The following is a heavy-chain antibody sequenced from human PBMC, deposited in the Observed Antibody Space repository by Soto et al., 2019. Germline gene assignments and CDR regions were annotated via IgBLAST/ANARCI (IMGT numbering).Heavy chain of an antibody. Sequence: SSVKVSCKASGYTFTGYYIHWVREAPGQGLEWMGWINPQTGGTSYAQKFQGRVTLSRDTSINTAYLELSRLTFDDAAVYFCARERYQVISDGMDVWGQGTTVTVSS. D-gene: IGHD2-2*01. CDR1: GYTFTGYY. V-gene: IGHV1-2*02. CDR2: INPQTGGT. J-gene: IGHJ6*02. CDR3: ARERYQVISDGMDV.